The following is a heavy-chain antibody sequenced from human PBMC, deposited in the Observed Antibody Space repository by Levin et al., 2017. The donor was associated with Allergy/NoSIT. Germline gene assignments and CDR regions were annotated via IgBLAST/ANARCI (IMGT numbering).Heavy chain of an antibody. D-gene: IGHD6-6*01. V-gene: IGHV3-23*01. CDR2: ISGSGGST. CDR3: AKTGGGARAKSHYYYYMDV. J-gene: IGHJ6*03. CDR1: GFTFSSYA. Sequence: PGGSLRLSCAASGFTFSSYAMSWVRQAPGKGLEWVSAISGSGGSTYYADSVKGRFTISRDNSKNTLYLQMNSLRAEDTAVYYCAKTGGGARAKSHYYYYMDVWGKGTTVTVSS.